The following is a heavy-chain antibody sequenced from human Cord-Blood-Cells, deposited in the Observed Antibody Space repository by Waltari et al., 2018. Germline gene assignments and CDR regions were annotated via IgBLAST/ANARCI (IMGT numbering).Heavy chain of an antibody. D-gene: IGHD6-19*01. J-gene: IGHJ3*02. Sequence: QLQLQESGPGLVKPSETLSLTCTVSGGSISSSSYYWGWIRQHPGKGLVWIGSIYYSGTPYYNRCLKGRVTISVDTSQNQCALRLSSVTAADTAVYYCARLVAVAGLDPLDAFDIWGQGTMVTVSS. CDR2: IYYSGTP. V-gene: IGHV4-39*01. CDR1: GGSISSSSYY. CDR3: ARLVAVAGLDPLDAFDI.